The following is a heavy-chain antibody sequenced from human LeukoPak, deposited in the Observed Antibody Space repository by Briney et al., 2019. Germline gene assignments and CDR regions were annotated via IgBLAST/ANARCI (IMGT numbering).Heavy chain of an antibody. Sequence: GGSLRLSCSASGLTVTNAWMNWVRQAPGEGLDWVGRIASKTDGGATDYAAPVKGRFTISRDVSKNTLNLQMSSLKTEDTAVYYCTTGIRGDWGQGTLVTVSS. J-gene: IGHJ4*02. CDR3: TTGIRGD. CDR1: GLTVTNAW. CDR2: IASKTDGGAT. D-gene: IGHD3-10*01. V-gene: IGHV3-15*07.